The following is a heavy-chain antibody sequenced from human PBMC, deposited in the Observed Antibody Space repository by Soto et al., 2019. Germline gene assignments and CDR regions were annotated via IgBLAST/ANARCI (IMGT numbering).Heavy chain of an antibody. V-gene: IGHV3-9*01. CDR1: GFTFDDYA. J-gene: IGHJ5*02. CDR3: AKEAGYLTGWFDP. Sequence: EVQLVESGGGLVQPGRSLRLSCAASGFTFDDYAMHWVRQAPGKGLEWVSGISWNSGSIGYADSVKGRFTISRDNAKNSLYLQMNSLRAEDTALYYSAKEAGYLTGWFDPWGQGTLVTVSS. CDR2: ISWNSGSI. D-gene: IGHD1-1*01.